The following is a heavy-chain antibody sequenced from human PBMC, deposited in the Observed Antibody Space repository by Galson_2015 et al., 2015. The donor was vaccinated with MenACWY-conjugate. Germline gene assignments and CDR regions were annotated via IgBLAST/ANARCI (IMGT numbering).Heavy chain of an antibody. CDR2: ISPGDSNT. V-gene: IGHV5-51*01. J-gene: IGHJ6*02. Sequence: QSGAEVKKPGESLKISCKASGYNFITYWIGWVRQMPGTGLEWMGLISPGDSNTRYSPSFQGQVTISADKSISTAYLQWSSLKASDTAMYYCARHPPGGRGMDVWGQGTTVTVSS. D-gene: IGHD1-26*01. CDR1: GYNFITYW. CDR3: ARHPPGGRGMDV.